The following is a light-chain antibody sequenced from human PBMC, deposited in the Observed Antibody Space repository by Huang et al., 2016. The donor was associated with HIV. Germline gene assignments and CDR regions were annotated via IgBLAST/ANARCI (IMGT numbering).Light chain of an antibody. J-gene: IGKJ1*01. CDR3: QQYFTTS. CDR1: DGISKS. CDR2: AAY. Sequence: DIQMTQSPSSLSASVGDRVTLTCRASDGISKSLAWYQQKPGKAPRLLIYAAYTLEDGVPSRFSGSGSGTDYSLTISSLQPEDFATYYCQQYFTTSFGQGTKVEIK. V-gene: IGKV1-NL1*01.